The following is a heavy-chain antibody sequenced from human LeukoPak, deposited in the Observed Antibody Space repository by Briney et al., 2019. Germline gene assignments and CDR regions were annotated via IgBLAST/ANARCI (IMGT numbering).Heavy chain of an antibody. D-gene: IGHD1-26*01. J-gene: IGHJ5*02. CDR3: VRHGEVGATFWFDP. CDR2: ITFDGNSK. CDR1: GFPFSIYG. V-gene: IGHV3-30*03. Sequence: GGSLRLSCAASGFPFSIYGMHWVRQAPSKGLEWVAIITFDGNSKSYADSVKGRFTVSRDNAKNSLYLQMNSLRAEDTAVYYCVRHGEVGATFWFDPWGQGTLVTVSS.